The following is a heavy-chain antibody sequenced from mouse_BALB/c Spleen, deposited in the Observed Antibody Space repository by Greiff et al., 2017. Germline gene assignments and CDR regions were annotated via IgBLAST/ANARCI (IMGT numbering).Heavy chain of an antibody. Sequence: DVKLVESGGGLVQPGGSLRLSCATSGFTFTDYYMSWVRQPPGKALEWLGFIRNKANGYTTEYSASVKGRFTISRDNSQSILYLQMNTLRAEDSATYYCARDMRDYYGSSPFAYWGQGTLVTVSA. V-gene: IGHV7-3*02. CDR2: IRNKANGYTT. CDR3: ARDMRDYYGSSPFAY. CDR1: GFTFTDYY. J-gene: IGHJ3*01. D-gene: IGHD1-1*01.